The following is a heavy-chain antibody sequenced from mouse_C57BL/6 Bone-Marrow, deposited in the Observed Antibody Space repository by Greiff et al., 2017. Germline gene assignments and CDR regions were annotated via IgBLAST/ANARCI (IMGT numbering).Heavy chain of an antibody. J-gene: IGHJ3*01. Sequence: QVQLQQPGAELVKPGASVKMSCKASGYTFTSYWITWVKQRPGQGLEWIGDIYPGSGSTYYNEKFKSKATLTVDTSSSTAYMQLSGLTSEDCAVYYCARVDGYYWCAYWGKGTLVTVSA. CDR1: GYTFTSYW. D-gene: IGHD2-3*01. CDR2: IYPGSGST. V-gene: IGHV1-55*01. CDR3: ARVDGYYWCAY.